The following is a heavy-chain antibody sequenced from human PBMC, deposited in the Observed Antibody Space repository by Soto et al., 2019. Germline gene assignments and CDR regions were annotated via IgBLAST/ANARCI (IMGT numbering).Heavy chain of an antibody. CDR2: ISGSGGVT. CDR1: GFTFSSYA. J-gene: IGHJ3*01. V-gene: IGHV3-23*01. Sequence: EVQLLESGGGLVQPGGSQRLSCAASGFTFSSYAMSLVRQGPGKGLEWVTLISGSGGVTDYADSVKGRFTVSRDNSKNTMYLELNSLTAGDTAIYYCAKIHSGSSEDAFDVWGQGTVVTVSS. D-gene: IGHD6-19*01. CDR3: AKIHSGSSEDAFDV.